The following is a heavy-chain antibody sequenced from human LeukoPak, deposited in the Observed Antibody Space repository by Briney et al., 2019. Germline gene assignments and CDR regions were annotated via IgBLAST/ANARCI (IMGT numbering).Heavy chain of an antibody. CDR1: GYTFTSYG. V-gene: IGHV1-18*01. CDR3: ARDLAKIIVATLLPNAFDI. D-gene: IGHD5-12*01. Sequence: ASVKVSCKASGYTFTSYGISWVRQAPGQGLEWMGWISAYNGNTNYAQKLQGRVTMTTDTSTSTAYMELRSLRSDDTAVYYCARDLAKIIVATLLPNAFDIWGQGTMVTVSS. J-gene: IGHJ3*02. CDR2: ISAYNGNT.